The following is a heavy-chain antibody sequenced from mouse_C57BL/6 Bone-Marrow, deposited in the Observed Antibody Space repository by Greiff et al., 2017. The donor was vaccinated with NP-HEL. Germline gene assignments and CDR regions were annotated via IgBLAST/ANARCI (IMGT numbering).Heavy chain of an antibody. Sequence: VQLQQSGPVLVKPGASVKMSCKASGYTFTDYYMNWVKQSHGKSLEWIGVINPYNGGTSYNQKFKGKATLTVDKSSSTAYMELNSLISEDSAVYYCARLILEDYYAMDYWGQGTSVTVSS. CDR2: INPYNGGT. D-gene: IGHD1-1*01. J-gene: IGHJ4*01. CDR3: ARLILEDYYAMDY. V-gene: IGHV1-19*01. CDR1: GYTFTDYY.